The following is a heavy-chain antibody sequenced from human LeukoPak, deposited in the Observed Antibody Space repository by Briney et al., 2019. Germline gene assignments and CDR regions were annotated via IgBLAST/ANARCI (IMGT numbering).Heavy chain of an antibody. CDR1: GGSISSGSYY. D-gene: IGHD2-2*01. J-gene: IGHJ5*02. CDR3: ARGYCSSTSCYWDNWFDP. CDR2: IYTSGST. Sequence: SQTLSLTCTVSGGSISSGSYYWGWIRQPAGRGLEWIGRIYTSGSTNYNTSLKSRVTISVDTSKNQFSLKLSSVTAADTAVDYCARGYCSSTSCYWDNWFDPWGQGTLVTVS. V-gene: IGHV4-61*02.